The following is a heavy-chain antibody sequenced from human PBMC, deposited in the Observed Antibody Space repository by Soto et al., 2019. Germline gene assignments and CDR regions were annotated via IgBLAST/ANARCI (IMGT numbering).Heavy chain of an antibody. CDR3: ARVKQEVTYPDAFDI. CDR1: GGSISSGGYY. D-gene: IGHD5-18*01. J-gene: IGHJ3*02. CDR2: IYYSGST. V-gene: IGHV4-31*03. Sequence: QVQLQESGPGLVKPSQTLSLTCTVSGGSISSGGYYWSWIRQHPGKGLEWIRYIYYSGSTYYNPSLKSRVTISVDTSKNQFSLKLSSVTAADTAVYYCARVKQEVTYPDAFDIWGQGTMVTVSS.